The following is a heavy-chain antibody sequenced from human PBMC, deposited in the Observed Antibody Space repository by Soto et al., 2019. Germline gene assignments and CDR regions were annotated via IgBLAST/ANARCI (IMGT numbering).Heavy chain of an antibody. D-gene: IGHD1-1*01. J-gene: IGHJ6*02. CDR1: GFTFSDYG. V-gene: IGHV3-30*03. Sequence: QVQLVESGGGVVQPGRSLRLSCAASGFTFSDYGMHWVRQAPGKGLEWVAVISYDGSNKYYADSVRGRFTISRDNSENTLYLQMNSLRAEDTVVYYCARPREPNYYYYGLDFWGQGTTVTVSS. CDR2: ISYDGSNK. CDR3: ARPREPNYYYYGLDF.